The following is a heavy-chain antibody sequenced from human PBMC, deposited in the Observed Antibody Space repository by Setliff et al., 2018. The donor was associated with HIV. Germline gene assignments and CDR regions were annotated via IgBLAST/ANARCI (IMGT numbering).Heavy chain of an antibody. D-gene: IGHD6-13*01. CDR3: ARIAFWAAAGINYYYYMDV. Sequence: SETLSLTCAVYGESLSPYYWSWIRQPPGKGLEWIGEINHSGSNNYNPSLKSRVTISVDTSKNQFSLKLSSVTAADTAVYYCARIAFWAAAGINYYYYMDVWGKGTTVTVSS. CDR1: GESLSPYY. V-gene: IGHV4-34*01. J-gene: IGHJ6*03. CDR2: INHSGSN.